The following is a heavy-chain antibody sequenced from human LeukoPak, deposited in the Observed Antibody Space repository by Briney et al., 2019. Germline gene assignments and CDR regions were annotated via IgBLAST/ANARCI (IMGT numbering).Heavy chain of an antibody. CDR3: ARGGTAAAKYFKH. CDR1: GSTVSSNY. CDR2: IYSGGST. Sequence: GGSLRLSCAASGSTVSSNYMSWVRQAPGKGLEWVSVIYSGGSTYYADSVKGRFTISRDNSKNTLYLQMNSLRVEDTAVYYCARGGTAAAKYFKHWGQGTLVTVSS. J-gene: IGHJ1*01. V-gene: IGHV3-66*01. D-gene: IGHD6-13*01.